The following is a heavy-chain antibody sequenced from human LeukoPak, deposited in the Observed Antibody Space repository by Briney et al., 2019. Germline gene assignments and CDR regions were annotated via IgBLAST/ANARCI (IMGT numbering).Heavy chain of an antibody. CDR2: ISSSSSYI. CDR3: ATTPYYDSSGYYYFDY. D-gene: IGHD3-22*01. Sequence: GSLRLSCAASGFTFSSYSMNWVRQAPGKGLEWVSSISSSSSYIYYADSVKGRFTISRDNAKNSLYLQMNSLRAEDTAVYYCATTPYYDSSGYYYFDYWGQGTLVTVSS. CDR1: GFTFSSYS. J-gene: IGHJ4*02. V-gene: IGHV3-21*01.